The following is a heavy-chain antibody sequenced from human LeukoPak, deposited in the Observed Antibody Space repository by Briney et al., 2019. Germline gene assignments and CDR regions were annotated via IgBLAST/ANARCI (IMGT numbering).Heavy chain of an antibody. J-gene: IGHJ4*02. V-gene: IGHV3-7*01. CDR1: GFTFSSHW. D-gene: IGHD6-19*01. Sequence: WGSLRLSCAASGFTFSSHWMIWVRQAPGKGLEWVATIKRDGTEELYLDSVKGRFTISRDNARNSLSLQMSSLRVDDTAVYYCVKGAGWLADYWGPGILVIVSS. CDR2: IKRDGTEE. CDR3: VKGAGWLADY.